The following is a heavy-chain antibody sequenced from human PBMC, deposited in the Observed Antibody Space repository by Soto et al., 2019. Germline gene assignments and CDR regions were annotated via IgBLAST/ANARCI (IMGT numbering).Heavy chain of an antibody. J-gene: IGHJ4*02. CDR2: ISYDGSNK. D-gene: IGHD2-21*01. Sequence: QVQLVESGGGVVQPGRSLRLSCAASGFTFSSYAMHWVRQAPGKGLEWVAVISYDGSNKYYADSVKGRFTISRDNSKNTLYLQMNSLRAEDTAVYYYAREDTCAYWGQGTLVTVSS. CDR3: AREDTCAY. V-gene: IGHV3-30-3*01. CDR1: GFTFSSYA.